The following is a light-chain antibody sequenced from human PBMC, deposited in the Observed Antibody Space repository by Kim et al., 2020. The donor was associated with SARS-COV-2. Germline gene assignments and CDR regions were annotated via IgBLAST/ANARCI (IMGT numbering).Light chain of an antibody. J-gene: IGLJ2*01. CDR2: VNGDGSH. V-gene: IGLV4-69*01. CDR1: YEHRLYY. CDR3: QTWGTGIVV. Sequence: ASVKPDCTLNYEHRLYYIAGHQQQSGKGPRYWMKVNGDGSHDKGDGTPDRFSGSTSGAERYLTISSLQSEDEADYYCQTWGTGIVVFGGGTQLTVL.